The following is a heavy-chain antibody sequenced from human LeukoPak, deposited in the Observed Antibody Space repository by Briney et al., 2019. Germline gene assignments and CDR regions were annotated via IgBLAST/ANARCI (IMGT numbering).Heavy chain of an antibody. Sequence: GGSLRLSCAASGFTFSSYEMNWVRQAPGKGLEWVSYISSSGSTIYYADSVKGRFTISRDNAKNSLYLQMNSLRAEDTAVYYCARKNYYGMDVWGQGTTVTVSS. CDR3: ARKNYYGMDV. J-gene: IGHJ6*02. V-gene: IGHV3-48*03. CDR1: GFTFSSYE. CDR2: ISSSGSTI.